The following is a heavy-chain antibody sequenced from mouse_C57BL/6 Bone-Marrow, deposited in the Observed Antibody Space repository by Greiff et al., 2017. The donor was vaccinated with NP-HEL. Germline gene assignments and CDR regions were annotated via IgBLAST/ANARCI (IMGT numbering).Heavy chain of an antibody. Sequence: EVQLQQSGAELVRPGASVKLSCTASGFNFTDDYMHWVKQRPEQGLEWIGWIDPENGDTKYAPKFQGKATRTADTSSNTAYLQLSSLTSDDTAVYYSTTWTGFDDWGQGTTLTVSS. CDR3: TTWTGFDD. D-gene: IGHD4-1*01. CDR1: GFNFTDDY. CDR2: IDPENGDT. V-gene: IGHV14-4*01. J-gene: IGHJ2*01.